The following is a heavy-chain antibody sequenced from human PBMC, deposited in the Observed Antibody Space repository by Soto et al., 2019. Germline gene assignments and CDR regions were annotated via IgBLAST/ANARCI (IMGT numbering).Heavy chain of an antibody. CDR3: ARGDIVWGIFGVVNRYYYYGMDV. Sequence: SETLSLTCSVSGGSISSSSYYWSWIRQPPGKGLEWIGYIYYSGSTNYNPSLKSRVTISVDTSKNQFSLKLSSVTAADTAVYYCARGDIVWGIFGVVNRYYYYGMDVWGQGTTVTVSS. CDR2: IYYSGST. D-gene: IGHD3-3*01. CDR1: GGSISSSSYY. V-gene: IGHV4-61*01. J-gene: IGHJ6*02.